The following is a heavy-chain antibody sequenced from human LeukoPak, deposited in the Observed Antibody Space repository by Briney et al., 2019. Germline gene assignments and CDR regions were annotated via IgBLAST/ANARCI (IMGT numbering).Heavy chain of an antibody. CDR2: FDPEDGET. CDR3: ATSRAYDILTGNFDY. J-gene: IGHJ4*02. CDR1: GYTLTELS. V-gene: IGHV1-24*01. Sequence: ASVKVSCKVSGYTLTELSMHWVRQAPGKGLEWMGGFDPEDGETTYAQKFQGRVTMTEDTSTDTAYMELSSLRSEDTAVYYCATSRAYDILTGNFDYWGQGTLVTVSS. D-gene: IGHD3-9*01.